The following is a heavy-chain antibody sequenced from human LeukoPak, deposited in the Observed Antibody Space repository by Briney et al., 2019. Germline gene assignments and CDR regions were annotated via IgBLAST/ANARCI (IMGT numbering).Heavy chain of an antibody. Sequence: GASVKVSCKASGYTFTSYYMHWVRQAPGQGLEWMGIINPSGGSTSYAQKFQGRVTMTRDTSTSTVYMELSSLRSEDTAVYYCARGGSSGLRGNWFDPWGQGTLVTVSS. CDR3: ARGGSSGLRGNWFDP. D-gene: IGHD3-22*01. CDR2: INPSGGST. V-gene: IGHV1-46*01. CDR1: GYTFTSYY. J-gene: IGHJ5*02.